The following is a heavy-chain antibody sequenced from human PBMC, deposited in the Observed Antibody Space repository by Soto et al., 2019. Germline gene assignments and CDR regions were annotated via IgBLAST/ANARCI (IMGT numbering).Heavy chain of an antibody. V-gene: IGHV4-59*01. CDR2: IYYSGST. CDR3: ARGGYDFWSGYYRNWFDH. Sequence: SETLSLTCTVSGGSISGYYWSWIRQPPGKGLEWIGYIYYSGSTNYNPSLKSRVTISVDTSKNQFSLKLSSVTAEDTAVYYCARGGYDFWSGYYRNWFDHWGQGTLVTVSS. J-gene: IGHJ5*02. D-gene: IGHD3-3*01. CDR1: GGSISGYY.